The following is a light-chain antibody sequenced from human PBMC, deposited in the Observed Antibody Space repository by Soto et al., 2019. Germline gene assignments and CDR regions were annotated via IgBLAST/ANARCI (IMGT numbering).Light chain of an antibody. CDR3: FSYTSSGTYV. Sequence: QSVLTQPASVSGSPGQSITISCTGTSSDVGNYKYVSWYQQHPGKAPKLMIYEVSNRPSGVSNRFSGSKSGNTASLTISGLQAEDETAYYCFSYTSSGTYVSGNGTKVT. CDR1: SSDVGNYKY. V-gene: IGLV2-14*01. CDR2: EVS. J-gene: IGLJ1*01.